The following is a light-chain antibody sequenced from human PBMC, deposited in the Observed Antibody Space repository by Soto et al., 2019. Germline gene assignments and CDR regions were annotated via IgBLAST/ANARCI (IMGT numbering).Light chain of an antibody. J-gene: IGKJ1*01. CDR1: QSISRY. V-gene: IGKV3-20*01. CDR2: GAS. Sequence: EIVLTQSPGTLSLSPGERTTLSCRASQSISRYLAWYQQKPGQGPRLLIYGASSRATGTPDRFSGSGSGTEFTLTINSLEPEDFALYYCQQYGSSPPTFGQGTKVDI. CDR3: QQYGSSPPT.